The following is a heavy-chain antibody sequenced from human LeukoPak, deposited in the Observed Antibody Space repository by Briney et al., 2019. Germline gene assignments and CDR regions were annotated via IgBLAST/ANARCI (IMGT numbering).Heavy chain of an antibody. D-gene: IGHD3-3*02. CDR2: INHSGST. V-gene: IGHV4-34*01. J-gene: IGHJ4*02. CDR1: EFTFSSYS. Sequence: GSLRLSCAASEFTFSSYSMNWVRQPPGKGLEWIGEINHSGSTNYNPSLKSRVTISVDTSKNQFSLKLSSVTAADTAVYYCARGYISDPVDYWGQGTLVTVSS. CDR3: ARGYISDPVDY.